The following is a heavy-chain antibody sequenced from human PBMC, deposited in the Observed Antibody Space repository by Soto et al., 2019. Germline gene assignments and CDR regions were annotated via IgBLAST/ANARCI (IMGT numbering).Heavy chain of an antibody. CDR2: ISGSGGST. CDR3: AKDLNNVVVPAAIEYYYYYMDV. CDR1: GFTFSSYA. D-gene: IGHD2-2*01. V-gene: IGHV3-23*01. J-gene: IGHJ6*03. Sequence: GSLRLSCAASGFTFSSYAMSWVRQAPGKGLEWVSAISGSGGSTYYADSVKGRFTISRDNSKNTLYLQMNSLRAEDTAVYYCAKDLNNVVVPAAIEYYYYYMDVWGKGTTVNRLL.